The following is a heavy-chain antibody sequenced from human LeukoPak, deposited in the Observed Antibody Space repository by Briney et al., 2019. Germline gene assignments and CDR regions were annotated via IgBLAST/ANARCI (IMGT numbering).Heavy chain of an antibody. CDR3: ARSHSVWTSFDY. CDR2: IYYSGST. D-gene: IGHD3/OR15-3a*01. V-gene: IGHV4-59*01. Sequence: SETLSLTCTVSGGSISSYYWSWIRQPPGKGLEWIGYIYYSGSTNYNPSLKSRVTISVDTSKNQFSPKLSSVTAADTAAYYCARSHSVWTSFDYWGQGTLVTVSS. J-gene: IGHJ4*02. CDR1: GGSISSYY.